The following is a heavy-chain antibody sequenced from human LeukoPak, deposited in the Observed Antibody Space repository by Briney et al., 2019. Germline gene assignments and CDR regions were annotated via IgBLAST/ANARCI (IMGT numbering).Heavy chain of an antibody. D-gene: IGHD2-21*02. CDR2: INRDGSEK. V-gene: IGHV3-7*03. CDR3: ARTARLLDY. J-gene: IGHJ4*02. Sequence: GGSLRLSCSVSGFTFSKYWRNWVRQSPGPGLEWVANINRDGSEKNYVDSVKGRFTISRDNAKRSLYLQMNSLRAEDTAVYYCARTARLLDYWGQGTLVTVSS. CDR1: GFTFSKYW.